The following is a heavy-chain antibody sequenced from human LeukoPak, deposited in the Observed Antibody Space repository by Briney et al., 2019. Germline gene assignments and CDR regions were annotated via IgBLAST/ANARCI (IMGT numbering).Heavy chain of an antibody. CDR3: ARGRNYYDSSGYYSR. CDR2: INHSGST. Sequence: PSETLSLTCAVYGGSFSGHYWSWIRQPLGKGLEWTGEINHSGSTNYNPSLKSRVTISVDTSKNQFSLKLSSVTAADTAVYYCARGRNYYDSSGYYSRWGQGTLVTVSS. CDR1: GGSFSGHY. D-gene: IGHD3-22*01. J-gene: IGHJ4*02. V-gene: IGHV4-34*01.